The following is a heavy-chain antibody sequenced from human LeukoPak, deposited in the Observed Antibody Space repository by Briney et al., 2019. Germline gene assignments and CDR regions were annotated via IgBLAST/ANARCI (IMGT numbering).Heavy chain of an antibody. CDR3: ARGGTYLPFGY. V-gene: IGHV1-8*01. CDR2: MNANSGDT. D-gene: IGHD3-10*01. Sequence: GASVKVSFKASGYTFTSYDINWVRQATGQGLEWMGWMNANSGDTGYAQNFQGGVTMTRNTSISAAYMELSSLRSEDTAIYYCARGGTYLPFGYWGQGTLVTVSS. J-gene: IGHJ4*02. CDR1: GYTFTSYD.